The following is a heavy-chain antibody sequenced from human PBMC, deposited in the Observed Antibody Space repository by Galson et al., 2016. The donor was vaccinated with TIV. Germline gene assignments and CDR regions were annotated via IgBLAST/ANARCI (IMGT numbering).Heavy chain of an antibody. V-gene: IGHV1-69*13. J-gene: IGHJ6*02. D-gene: IGHD1-26*01. CDR1: GGTFSTYV. CDR3: ASDRKTAFATYHYYHGMDV. CDR2: IIPLFGTT. Sequence: SVKVSCKASGGTFSTYVINWVRQAPGQGLEWMGGIIPLFGTTNYAQKFQGRVTISADESTSTAYMELSSLRSGDTAVYYCASDRKTAFATYHYYHGMDVWGQGTTVTVSS.